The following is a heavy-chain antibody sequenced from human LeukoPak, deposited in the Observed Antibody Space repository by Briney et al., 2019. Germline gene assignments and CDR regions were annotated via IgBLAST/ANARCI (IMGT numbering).Heavy chain of an antibody. CDR3: ARDIVVLPAAIKSNYYMDV. Sequence: ASVKVSCKASGYTFTGYYMHWVRQAPGQGLEWMGWINPNSGGTNYAKKFQGRVTMTRDTSISTAYMELSRLRSDDTAVYHCARDIVVLPAAIKSNYYMDVWGKGTTVTISS. V-gene: IGHV1-2*02. CDR1: GYTFTGYY. J-gene: IGHJ6*03. D-gene: IGHD2-2*01. CDR2: INPNSGGT.